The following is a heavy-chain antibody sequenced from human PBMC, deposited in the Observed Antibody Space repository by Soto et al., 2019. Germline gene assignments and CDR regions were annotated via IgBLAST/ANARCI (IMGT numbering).Heavy chain of an antibody. CDR2: IIPIFGTA. V-gene: IGHV1-69*01. CDR1: GGTFSSYA. D-gene: IGHD3-10*01. CDR3: ASSGLTSTGCLFGS. J-gene: IGHJ5*01. Sequence: QVQLVQSGAEVKKPGSSVKVSCKASGGTFSSYAISWVRQTPGQGLEWLGGIIPIFGTANYAQKFQGRVTITADESTRTAFMELSSLRSEDTALYYCASSGLTSTGCLFGSWGKGTLVTVS.